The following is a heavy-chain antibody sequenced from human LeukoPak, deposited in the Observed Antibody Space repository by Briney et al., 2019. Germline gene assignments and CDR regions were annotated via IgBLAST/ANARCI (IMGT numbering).Heavy chain of an antibody. Sequence: ASVKVSCKASGYTFTSYDINWVRQATGQGLEWMGWINPNSGGTNYAQKFQGRVTMTRDTSISTAYMELSRLRSDDTAVYYCARGPGQFVRTPPRGWFDPWGQGTLVTVSS. CDR3: ARGPGQFVRTPPRGWFDP. V-gene: IGHV1-2*02. J-gene: IGHJ5*02. CDR2: INPNSGGT. CDR1: GYTFTSYD. D-gene: IGHD6-6*01.